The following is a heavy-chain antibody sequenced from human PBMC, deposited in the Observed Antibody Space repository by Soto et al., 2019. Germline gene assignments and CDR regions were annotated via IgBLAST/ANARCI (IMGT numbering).Heavy chain of an antibody. CDR3: VLLSEEFYDSFLFDY. CDR1: GSSLLESS. J-gene: IGHJ4*01. CDR2: YDPEENKT. D-gene: IGHD3-22*01. Sequence: ASVKVSCKVSGSSLLESSMHWVRQAPGKELEWVGGYDPEENKTIYAQKFLGRVTMTEDTSTDTGYMELSSLRSDDTAVFYCVLLSEEFYDSFLFDYWGQ. V-gene: IGHV1-24*01.